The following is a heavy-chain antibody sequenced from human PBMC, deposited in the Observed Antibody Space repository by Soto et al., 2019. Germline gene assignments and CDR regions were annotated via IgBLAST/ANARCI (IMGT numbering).Heavy chain of an antibody. Sequence: SETLSLTCTVSGGSISSSSYYWGWIRQPPGKGLEWIGSIYYSGSTYYNPSLKSRVTISVDTSKNQFSLKLSSVTAADTAVYYCARHPLYYYYGMDVWGQGTTVTVSS. V-gene: IGHV4-39*01. CDR1: GGSISSSSYY. CDR2: IYYSGST. J-gene: IGHJ6*02. CDR3: ARHPLYYYYGMDV.